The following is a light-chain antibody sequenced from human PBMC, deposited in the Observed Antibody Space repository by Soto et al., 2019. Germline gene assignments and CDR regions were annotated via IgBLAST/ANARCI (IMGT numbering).Light chain of an antibody. CDR1: QSVSSSY. Sequence: VFKPSPGTLSLCTGDRAALSCSASQSVSSSYLAWYQQKPGQAPRILIYAASSRATGIPDRFSGSGYGTDFSLTINRLEPEDSAVYYCQQYDTSPRTFGQGTKVDVK. J-gene: IGKJ1*01. V-gene: IGKV3-20*01. CDR2: AAS. CDR3: QQYDTSPRT.